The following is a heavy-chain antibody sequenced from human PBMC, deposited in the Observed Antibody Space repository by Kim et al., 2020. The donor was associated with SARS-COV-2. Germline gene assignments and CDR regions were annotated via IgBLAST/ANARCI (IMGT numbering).Heavy chain of an antibody. D-gene: IGHD3-3*01. Sequence: NGRFTISRDKSKNTLYLQMNSLRAEDTAVYYCAKSPYYDFWSGYQLYFDYWGQGTLVTVSS. V-gene: IGHV3-23*01. J-gene: IGHJ4*02. CDR3: AKSPYYDFWSGYQLYFDY.